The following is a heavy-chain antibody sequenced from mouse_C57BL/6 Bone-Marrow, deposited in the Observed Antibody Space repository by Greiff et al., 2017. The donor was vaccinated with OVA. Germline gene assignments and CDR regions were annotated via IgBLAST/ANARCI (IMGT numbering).Heavy chain of an antibody. D-gene: IGHD2-14*01. J-gene: IGHJ4*01. CDR1: GYAFSSYW. CDR3: ARTLIVRVDY. CDR2: IYPGDGDT. V-gene: IGHV1-80*01. Sequence: VQLQESGAELVKPGASVKISCKASGYAFSSYWMNWVKQRPGKGLEWIGQIYPGDGDTNYNGKFKGKATLTADKSSSTDYMQLSSLTSEDSAVYFCARTLIVRVDYWGQGTSVTVSS.